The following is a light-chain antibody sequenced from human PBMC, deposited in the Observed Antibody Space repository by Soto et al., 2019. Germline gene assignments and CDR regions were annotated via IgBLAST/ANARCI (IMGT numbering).Light chain of an antibody. J-gene: IGKJ2*01. CDR2: DAS. CDR1: QSIGNL. CDR3: QQYKNYSPST. Sequence: DIEMTQSPSTLSASVGDRVTVTCRASQSIGNLLAWYQQKPGKAPNLLISDASNLEIGDPSRFSGSGSETEFTLTITSLQPEDFATYYCQQYKNYSPSTFGQGTKLDI. V-gene: IGKV1-5*01.